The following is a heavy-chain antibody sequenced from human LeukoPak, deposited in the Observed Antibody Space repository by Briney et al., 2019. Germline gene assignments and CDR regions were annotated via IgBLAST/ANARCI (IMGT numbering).Heavy chain of an antibody. CDR3: ARDDLSSGLGDDAFDI. CDR2: IWYDGSNK. CDR1: GFTFSSYG. Sequence: GGSLRLSCAASGFTFSSYGMHWVRQAPGKGLEWVAVIWYDGSNKYYADPVKGRFTISRDNPKNTLYLQMNSLRAEDTAVYYCARDDLSSGLGDDAFDIWGQGTMVTVSS. D-gene: IGHD3-22*01. J-gene: IGHJ3*02. V-gene: IGHV3-33*01.